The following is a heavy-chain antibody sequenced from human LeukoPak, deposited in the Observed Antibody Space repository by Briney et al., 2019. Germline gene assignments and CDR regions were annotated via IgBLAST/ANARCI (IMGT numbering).Heavy chain of an antibody. J-gene: IGHJ3*02. CDR1: GGSISSRTYY. Sequence: SETLSLTCTVSGGSISSRTYYWGWIRQPPGTGLEWIGSIYYTGSTFYNPSLKSRVTISVDTSKNQFSMKLSSVTAADAAVYFCAREWTTWGAFDIWGQGTMVTVSS. CDR2: IYYTGST. CDR3: AREWTTWGAFDI. D-gene: IGHD2/OR15-2a*01. V-gene: IGHV4-39*07.